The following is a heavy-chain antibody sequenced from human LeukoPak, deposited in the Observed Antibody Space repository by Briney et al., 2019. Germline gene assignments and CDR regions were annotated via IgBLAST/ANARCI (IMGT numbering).Heavy chain of an antibody. Sequence: ASVKVSCKASGYTFTGYYMHWVRQAPGQGLEWMGWINPNSGGTNYAQKFQGRVTMTRDMSTSTVYMELSSLRSEDTAVYYCARDSNVGEDYYYYYMDVWGKGTTVTVSS. CDR2: INPNSGGT. J-gene: IGHJ6*03. D-gene: IGHD2-15*01. CDR1: GYTFTGYY. V-gene: IGHV1-2*02. CDR3: ARDSNVGEDYYYYYMDV.